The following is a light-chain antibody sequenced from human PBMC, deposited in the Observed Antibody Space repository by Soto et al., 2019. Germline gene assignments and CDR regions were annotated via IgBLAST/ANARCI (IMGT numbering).Light chain of an antibody. CDR1: QSVSSN. Sequence: EIVMTQSPATLSVSPGERATLSCRASQSVSSNLAWYQQKPGQAPRLLIYGASTRATGIPARFSGSGSGTDFTLTISSLQSEDFAVYYCQQYNNWWTFGQGTRLEIK. CDR2: GAS. CDR3: QQYNNWWT. V-gene: IGKV3-15*01. J-gene: IGKJ5*01.